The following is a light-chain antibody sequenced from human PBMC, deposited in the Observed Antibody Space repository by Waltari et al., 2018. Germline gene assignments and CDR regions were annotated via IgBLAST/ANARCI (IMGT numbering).Light chain of an antibody. CDR2: GAS. Sequence: EIVLTQSPGSLSSSPGERVTLSCWASQSVSRALAWYQQKPGQAPRLLIFGASNRATGIPDRFSGSGSETDFSLTISRLEPEDFAVYYCQHYVRLPATFGRGTKVEIK. J-gene: IGKJ1*01. CDR3: QHYVRLPAT. V-gene: IGKV3-20*01. CDR1: QSVSRA.